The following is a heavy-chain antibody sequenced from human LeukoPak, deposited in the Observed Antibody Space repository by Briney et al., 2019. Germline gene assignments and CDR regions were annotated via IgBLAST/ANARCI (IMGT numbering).Heavy chain of an antibody. Sequence: SLKVSCKASGGTFSSYAISWVRQAPGQGLEWMGGIIPIFGTANYAQKFQGRVTITADESTSTAYMELSSLRSEDTAVYYCARVPGYSGYDYWYYFDYWGQGTLVTVSS. CDR2: IIPIFGTA. J-gene: IGHJ4*02. CDR3: ARVPGYSGYDYWYYFDY. D-gene: IGHD5-12*01. CDR1: GGTFSSYA. V-gene: IGHV1-69*01.